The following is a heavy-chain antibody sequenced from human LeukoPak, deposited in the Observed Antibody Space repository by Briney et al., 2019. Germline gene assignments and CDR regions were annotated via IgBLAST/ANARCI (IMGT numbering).Heavy chain of an antibody. V-gene: IGHV3-20*04. CDR2: NNWNGGST. Sequence: PGGSLRLSCSASGFTFDDYGMSWVRQAPGKVLELVSGNNWNGGSTGYANSVKGRFTISRDNAKNSLYLQVNSLRAEDTALYYCARASSAVVVNQNDYWGQGTLVTVSS. CDR1: GFTFDDYG. CDR3: ARASSAVVVNQNDY. J-gene: IGHJ4*02. D-gene: IGHD2-15*01.